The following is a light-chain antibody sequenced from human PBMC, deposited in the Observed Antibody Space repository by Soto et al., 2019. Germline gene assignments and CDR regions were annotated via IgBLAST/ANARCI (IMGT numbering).Light chain of an antibody. V-gene: IGKV3-20*01. CDR1: QSVSSN. CDR3: QKYGTYSLT. Sequence: EIVLTQSPGTLSLSPGERATLSFRASQSVSSNLAWYQQRPGQAPRLLXYGASNRATGIPDRFSGSGSGTDLNLTISRLEPEDFAVYYCQKYGTYSLTFAQGTKVDIK. CDR2: GAS. J-gene: IGKJ1*01.